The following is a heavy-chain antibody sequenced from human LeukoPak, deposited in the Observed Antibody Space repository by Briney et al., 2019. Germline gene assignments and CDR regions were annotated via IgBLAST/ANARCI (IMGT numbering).Heavy chain of an antibody. J-gene: IGHJ4*02. CDR3: TRGYSIDY. Sequence: GRSLRLSCTASGFTFGDYAMGWVRPAPGQGPEWGGLIKSKASGGTTGYTASVKGRFIISRGDYKSIAYLQMNSLITEDRAIYYCTRGYSIDYWGQGTQVTVSS. CDR2: IKSKASGGTT. D-gene: IGHD4-11*01. CDR1: GFTFGDYA. V-gene: IGHV3-49*04.